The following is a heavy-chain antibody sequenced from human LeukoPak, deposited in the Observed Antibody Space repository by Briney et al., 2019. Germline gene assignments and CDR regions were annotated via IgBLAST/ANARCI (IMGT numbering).Heavy chain of an antibody. J-gene: IGHJ6*03. V-gene: IGHV4-59*01. CDR3: ARGGKVGANYYYYYYMDV. D-gene: IGHD1-26*01. CDR2: IYYSGST. Sequence: SETLSLTCTGSGGSISSYYWSWIRQPPGKGVEWIGYIYYSGSTNYNPSLKSRVTISVDTSKNQFSLKLSSVTAADTAVYYCARGGKVGANYYYYYYMDVWGKGTTVTVSS. CDR1: GGSISSYY.